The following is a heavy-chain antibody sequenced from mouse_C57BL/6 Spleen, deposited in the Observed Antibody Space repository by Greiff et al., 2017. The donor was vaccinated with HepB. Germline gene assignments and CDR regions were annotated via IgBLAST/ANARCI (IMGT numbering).Heavy chain of an antibody. D-gene: IGHD4-1*01. Sequence: EVKLMESGGGLVKPGGSLKLSCAASGFTFSDYGMHWVRQAPEKGLEWVAYISSGSSTIYYADTVKGRFTISRDNAKNTLFLQMTSLRSEDTAMYYWARRGKLGRGGYAMDYWGQGTSVTVSS. CDR2: ISSGSSTI. CDR1: GFTFSDYG. V-gene: IGHV5-17*01. CDR3: ARRGKLGRGGYAMDY. J-gene: IGHJ4*01.